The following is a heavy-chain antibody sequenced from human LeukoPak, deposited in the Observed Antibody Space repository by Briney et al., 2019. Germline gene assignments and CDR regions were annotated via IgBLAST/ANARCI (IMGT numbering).Heavy chain of an antibody. CDR1: GYTFTGYY. Sequence: ASVKVSCKASGYTFTGYYMHWVRQAPGQGLEWMGWINPNSGRTNYAQKFQGRVTMTRDTSISTAYMELSRLRSDDTAVYYCARDPEYYDSSDWFDPWGQGTLVTVSS. CDR2: INPNSGRT. CDR3: ARDPEYYDSSDWFDP. V-gene: IGHV1-2*02. D-gene: IGHD3-22*01. J-gene: IGHJ5*02.